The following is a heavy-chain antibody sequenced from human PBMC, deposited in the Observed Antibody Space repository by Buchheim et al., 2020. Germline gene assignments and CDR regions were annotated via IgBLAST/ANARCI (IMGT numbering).Heavy chain of an antibody. CDR1: GGSISSGGYY. Sequence: QVQLQESGPGLVKPSQTLSLTCTVSGGSISSGGYYWSWIRQHPGKGLEWIGYIYYSGSTYYNPSLKSRVTISVDTSKNQFSLKLSSVTAADTAVYYCARFFDGSYYQGRPNYYYGMDVWGQGTT. CDR2: IYYSGST. D-gene: IGHD1-26*01. J-gene: IGHJ6*02. V-gene: IGHV4-31*03. CDR3: ARFFDGSYYQGRPNYYYGMDV.